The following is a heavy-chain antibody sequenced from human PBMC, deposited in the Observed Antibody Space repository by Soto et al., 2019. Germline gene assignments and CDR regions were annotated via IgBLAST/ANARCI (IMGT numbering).Heavy chain of an antibody. J-gene: IGHJ3*02. CDR3: ATGVDTAMVHDAFDI. D-gene: IGHD5-18*01. CDR1: GFTFSSYA. Sequence: QVQLVESGGGVVKPGRSLRLSCAASGFTFSSYAMHWVRQAPGKGLEWVAVISYDGSNKYYADSVKGRFTISRDNSKNTLYLQMNSLRAEDTAVYYCATGVDTAMVHDAFDIWGQGTMVTVSS. CDR2: ISYDGSNK. V-gene: IGHV3-30-3*01.